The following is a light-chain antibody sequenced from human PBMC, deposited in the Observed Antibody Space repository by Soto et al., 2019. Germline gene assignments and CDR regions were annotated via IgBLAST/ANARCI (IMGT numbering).Light chain of an antibody. CDR1: QSVDID. Sequence: EVVLTQSPATLSVSPGERVTLSCRASQSVDIDLAWYQQIPGQAPRLLIYGASTRAPDMPGRFSGRGSGTEFTLTISSLQSEDYAVYYFQQYRKWPRTFGQGTKLDIK. V-gene: IGKV3-15*01. J-gene: IGKJ1*01. CDR2: GAS. CDR3: QQYRKWPRT.